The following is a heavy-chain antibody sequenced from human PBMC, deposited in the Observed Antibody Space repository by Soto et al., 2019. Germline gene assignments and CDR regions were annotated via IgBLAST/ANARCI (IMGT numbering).Heavy chain of an antibody. J-gene: IGHJ6*03. CDR3: ARLSSIAARYYYYYMDV. V-gene: IGHV4-59*08. Sequence: SETLSLTCTVSGGSISSYYWSWIRQPPGKGLERIRYIYYSGSTNYNPSLKSRVTISVDTSKNQFSLKLSSVTAADTAVYYCARLSSIAARYYYYYMDVWGKGTTVTVSS. CDR2: IYYSGST. D-gene: IGHD6-6*01. CDR1: GGSISSYY.